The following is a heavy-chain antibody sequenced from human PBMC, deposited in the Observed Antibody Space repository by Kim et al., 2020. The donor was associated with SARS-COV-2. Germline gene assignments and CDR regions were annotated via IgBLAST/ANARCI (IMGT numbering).Heavy chain of an antibody. D-gene: IGHD3-9*01. J-gene: IGHJ4*02. V-gene: IGHV3-21*01. CDR3: ARTTGTYYDILTGDFDY. CDR2: ISSSSSYI. Sequence: GGSLRLSCAASGFTFSSYSMNWVRQAPGKGLEWVSSISSSSSYIYYADSVKGRFTISRDNAKNSLYLQMNSLRAEDTAVYYCARTTGTYYDILTGDFDYWGQGTLVTVSS. CDR1: GFTFSSYS.